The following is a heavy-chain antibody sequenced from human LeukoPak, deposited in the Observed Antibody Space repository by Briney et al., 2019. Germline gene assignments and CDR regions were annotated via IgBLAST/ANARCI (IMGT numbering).Heavy chain of an antibody. Sequence: SETLSLTCAVYGDSFSGYYWSWIRQPPGKGLEWIGEINHRGSTNYNPSLKSRVTISVDTSKNQFSLKLSSVTAADTAVYYCARGVCSGGGCYGLFNYWGQGTLVTVSS. V-gene: IGHV4-34*01. CDR3: ARGVCSGGGCYGLFNY. D-gene: IGHD2-15*01. CDR2: INHRGST. J-gene: IGHJ4*02. CDR1: GDSFSGYY.